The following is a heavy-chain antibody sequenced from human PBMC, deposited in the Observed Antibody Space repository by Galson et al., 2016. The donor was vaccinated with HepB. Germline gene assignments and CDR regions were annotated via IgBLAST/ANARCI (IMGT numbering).Heavy chain of an antibody. CDR2: IKKDGSEK. D-gene: IGHD4-17*01. CDR1: RFTFSNYW. Sequence: SLRLSCAASRFTFSNYWMSWVRQAPGKGLEWVANIKKDGSEKYYADSVKGRFTISRDNAKNSLYLQMNSLRAEDTAVYHCAKGLYGDYSYFDDWGQGTLVTVSS. J-gene: IGHJ4*02. CDR3: AKGLYGDYSYFDD. V-gene: IGHV3-7*03.